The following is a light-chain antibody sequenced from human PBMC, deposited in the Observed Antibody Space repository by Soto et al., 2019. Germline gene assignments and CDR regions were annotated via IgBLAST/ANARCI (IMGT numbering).Light chain of an antibody. Sequence: QSVLTQPPSASGTPGQRVTISCSGSSSNIGNNYVYWYQHLPGTAPKLLIYRNNQRPSGVPDRFSGSKSGTSASLAISGLRSADESDYYCAAWDASLNGPVFGGGTKLTVL. CDR3: AAWDASLNGPV. J-gene: IGLJ2*01. CDR1: SSNIGNNY. V-gene: IGLV1-47*01. CDR2: RNN.